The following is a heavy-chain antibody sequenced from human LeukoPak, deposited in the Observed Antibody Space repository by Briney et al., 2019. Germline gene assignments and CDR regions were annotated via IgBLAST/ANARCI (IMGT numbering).Heavy chain of an antibody. V-gene: IGHV3-13*01. CDR3: ARGPPRGKYYYMDV. CDR2: IGTASDT. CDR1: GFTFSSFD. J-gene: IGHJ6*03. D-gene: IGHD1-1*01. Sequence: GGSLRLFCTASGFTFSSFDMHWVRQPTGQGLEWVSTIGTASDTYYPGSVEGRFTLSRDNAKNSLYLQMNSLTASDTAVYYCARGPPRGKYYYMDVWGKGTTVTVSS.